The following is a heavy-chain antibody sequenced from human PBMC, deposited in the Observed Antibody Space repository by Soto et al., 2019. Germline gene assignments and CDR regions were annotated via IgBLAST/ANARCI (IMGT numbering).Heavy chain of an antibody. CDR1: GFTFSDYY. CDR2: ISGSGSTI. D-gene: IGHD6-13*01. Sequence: GGSLRLSXAASGFTFSDYYMSWFRQAPGKGLEWVSYISGSGSTIHDADSVKGRFTISRDNAKNSLYLQMNSLRAEDTAVYYCARVGSIAAAGTPDYWGQGTLVTVSS. CDR3: ARVGSIAAAGTPDY. V-gene: IGHV3-11*01. J-gene: IGHJ4*02.